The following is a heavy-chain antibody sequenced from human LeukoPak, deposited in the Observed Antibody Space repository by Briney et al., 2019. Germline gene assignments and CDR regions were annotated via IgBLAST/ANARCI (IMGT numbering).Heavy chain of an antibody. CDR1: GFTFSSYA. CDR2: ISGSGGST. Sequence: GGSLRLSCAASGFTFSSYAMSWVPQAPGKGLEWVSAISGSGGSTYYADSVKGRFTISRDNSKNTLYLQMNSLKTEDTAVYYCTTTHSSGFDYWGQGTLVTVSS. V-gene: IGHV3-23*01. J-gene: IGHJ4*02. D-gene: IGHD3-22*01. CDR3: TTTHSSGFDY.